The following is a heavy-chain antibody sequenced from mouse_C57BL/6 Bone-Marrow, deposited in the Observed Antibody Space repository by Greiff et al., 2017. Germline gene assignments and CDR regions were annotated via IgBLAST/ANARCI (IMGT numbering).Heavy chain of an antibody. D-gene: IGHD1-1*01. CDR3: ARPHCCGNSLAY. CDR2: IHPNSGST. Sequence: VQLQQPGAELVKPGASVTLSCKASGYTFTSYWMHWVKQRPGQGLEWIGMIHPNSGSTNYNEKFKGKATLTVDKSSSTAYMQLSSLTSEDSAVYSCARPHCCGNSLAYWGQGTTLTVSA. CDR1: GYTFTSYW. J-gene: IGHJ2*01. V-gene: IGHV1-64*01.